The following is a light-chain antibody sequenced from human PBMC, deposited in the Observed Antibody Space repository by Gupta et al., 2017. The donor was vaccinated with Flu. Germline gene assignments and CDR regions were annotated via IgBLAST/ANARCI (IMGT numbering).Light chain of an antibody. V-gene: IGKV1-39*01. J-gene: IGKJ3*01. CDR1: RGIGSH. Sequence: GDRATITCRASRGIGSHLNWYQHKSGKAPRLLIYGASSLQSGVPSRFSGSGFGTDFTLTITSLQPEDFAPYYCQQSFYAHPQTFGPGTTV. CDR2: GAS. CDR3: QQSFYAHPQT.